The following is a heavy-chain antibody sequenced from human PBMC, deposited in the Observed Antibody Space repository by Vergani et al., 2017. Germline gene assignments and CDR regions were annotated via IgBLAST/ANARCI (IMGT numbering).Heavy chain of an antibody. V-gene: IGHV1-69*08. CDR2: IIPILGIA. J-gene: IGHJ5*02. Sequence: QVQLVQSGAEVKKPGSSVKVSCKASGGTFSSYTISWVRKAPGQGLEWMGRIIPILGIANYAQKFQGRVTITADKSTSTAYMELSSLRSEDPAVYYCARDSGYSNYDWFDPWGQGTLVTVSS. D-gene: IGHD4-11*01. CDR3: ARDSGYSNYDWFDP. CDR1: GGTFSSYT.